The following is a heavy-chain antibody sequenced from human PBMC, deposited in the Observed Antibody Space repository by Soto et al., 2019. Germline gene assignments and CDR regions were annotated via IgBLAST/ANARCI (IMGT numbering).Heavy chain of an antibody. Sequence: TETLSLTCAVYGESFSRYYWSWIRQPPGKGLEWIGEINHSGSTNYNPPLKSRVTISVDTSKNQFSLKLSSVTAADTAVYYCARGGHRDYYDSSGYYPTWDYCMDVSGQVPSVTVSS. CDR3: ARGGHRDYYDSSGYYPTWDYCMDV. CDR1: GESFSRYY. J-gene: IGHJ6*02. D-gene: IGHD3-22*01. V-gene: IGHV4-34*01. CDR2: INHSGST.